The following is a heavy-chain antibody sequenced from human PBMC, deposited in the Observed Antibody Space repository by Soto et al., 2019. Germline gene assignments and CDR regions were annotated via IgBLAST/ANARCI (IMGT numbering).Heavy chain of an antibody. J-gene: IGHJ6*03. CDR1: GDSVSSNSAA. V-gene: IGHV6-1*01. CDR2: TYYRSKWYN. CDR3: AREVNTPSRFDYYYYMDV. D-gene: IGHD2-2*01. Sequence: SQTLSLTCAISGDSVSSNSAAWHWIRQSPSRGLEWLGRTYYRSKWYNDYAVSVKSRITINPDTSKNQFSLQLNSVTPEDTAVYYCAREVNTPSRFDYYYYMDVWGKGTTVTVSS.